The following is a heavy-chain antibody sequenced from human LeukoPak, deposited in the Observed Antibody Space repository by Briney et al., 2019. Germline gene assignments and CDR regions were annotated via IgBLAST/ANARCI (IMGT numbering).Heavy chain of an antibody. V-gene: IGHV4-30-4*01. CDR2: IYYSGST. J-gene: IGHJ4*02. D-gene: IGHD3-10*01. CDR1: GGSISSGDYY. Sequence: PSGTLSLTCTVSGGSISSGDYYWSWIRQPPGKGLEWIGYIYYSGSTYYNPSLKSRVTISVDTSKNQFSLKLSSVTAADTAVYYCARARSYYYGSGIAADYWGQGTLVTVSS. CDR3: ARARSYYYGSGIAADY.